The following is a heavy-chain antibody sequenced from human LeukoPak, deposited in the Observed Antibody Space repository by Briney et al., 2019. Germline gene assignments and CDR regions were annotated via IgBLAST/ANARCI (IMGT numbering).Heavy chain of an antibody. CDR2: INPNSGGT. Sequence: ASVKVSCKASGYTFTGYYMHWVRQAPGQGLEGMGWINPNSGGTNYAQKFQGRVTMTRDTSISTAYMELSRLRSDDTAVYYCARLTDCGGDYLDFDYWGQGTLVTVSS. CDR1: GYTFTGYY. D-gene: IGHD2-21*01. CDR3: ARLTDCGGDYLDFDY. V-gene: IGHV1-2*02. J-gene: IGHJ4*02.